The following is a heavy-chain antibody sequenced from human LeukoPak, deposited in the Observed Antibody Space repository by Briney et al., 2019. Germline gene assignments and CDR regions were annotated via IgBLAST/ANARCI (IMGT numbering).Heavy chain of an antibody. CDR3: AKKPLKQWLDDGHFDY. J-gene: IGHJ4*02. V-gene: IGHV3-21*04. Sequence: GGSLRLSCAASGFTLSSYTMNWVRQAPGKGLEWVSSISSSSSYIYYADSVKGRFTISRDNAKKSLYLQMNSLRAEDTAVYYCAKKPLKQWLDDGHFDYWGQGTLVTVSS. CDR1: GFTLSSYT. CDR2: ISSSSSYI. D-gene: IGHD6-19*01.